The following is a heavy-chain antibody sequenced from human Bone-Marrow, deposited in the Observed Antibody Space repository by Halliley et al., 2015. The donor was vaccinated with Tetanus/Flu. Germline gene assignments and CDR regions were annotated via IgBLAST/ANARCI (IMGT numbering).Heavy chain of an antibody. D-gene: IGHD4-17*01. CDR3: AKDPGGGNGAYSFYYFDY. V-gene: IGHV3-23*01. J-gene: IGHJ4*02. Sequence: SGDGTSTYYADSGKGRFTISRGNSKNTLYLQLDSLRVEDTAIYYCAKDPGGGNGAYSFYYFDYWGQGTLVSVSS. CDR2: SGDGTST.